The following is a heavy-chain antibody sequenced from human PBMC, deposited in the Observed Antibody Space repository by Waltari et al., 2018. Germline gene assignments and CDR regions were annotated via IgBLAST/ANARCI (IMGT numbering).Heavy chain of an antibody. CDR2: ISYEGSNK. D-gene: IGHD6-19*01. V-gene: IGHV3-30-3*01. J-gene: IGHJ4*02. Sequence: QVQLVQSGGGVVQPGRSLRLSCAASGFTFSSYAMHWVRQAPGKGLEWVAVISYEGSNKSYADSVKGRFTISRDNSKSTLFLQMSSLRADDTAVYYCARDLMAVGAITREGVDDWGQGSLVTVSS. CDR3: ARDLMAVGAITREGVDD. CDR1: GFTFSSYA.